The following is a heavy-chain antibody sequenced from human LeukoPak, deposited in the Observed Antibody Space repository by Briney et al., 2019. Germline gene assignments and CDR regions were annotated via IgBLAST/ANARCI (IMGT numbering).Heavy chain of an antibody. CDR2: ISSSSSYI. CDR1: GFAFSSYS. CDR3: ARGSVPAAEIDY. J-gene: IGHJ4*02. D-gene: IGHD2-2*01. V-gene: IGHV3-21*01. Sequence: GGSLRLSCAASGFAFSSYSMNWVRQAPGKGLEWVSSISSSSSYIYYADSVKGRFTISRDSAKNSLYLQMNSLRAEDTAVYYCARGSVPAAEIDYWGQGTLVTVSS.